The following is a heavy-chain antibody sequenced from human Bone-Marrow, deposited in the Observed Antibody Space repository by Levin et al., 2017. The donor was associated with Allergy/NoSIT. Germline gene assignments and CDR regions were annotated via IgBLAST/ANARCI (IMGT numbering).Heavy chain of an antibody. V-gene: IGHV3-49*03. CDR3: TAVAGDY. D-gene: IGHD6-19*01. J-gene: IGHJ4*02. CDR1: GFTFGDFD. Sequence: PGGSLRLSCTASGFTFGDFDMTWFRQAPGKGLEWVGLIKSKVYGGATEYAASVKGRFTMSRDDSKSIAYLQMNSLKKEDTAVYYCTAVAGDYWGQGTLVTVSS. CDR2: IKSKVYGGAT.